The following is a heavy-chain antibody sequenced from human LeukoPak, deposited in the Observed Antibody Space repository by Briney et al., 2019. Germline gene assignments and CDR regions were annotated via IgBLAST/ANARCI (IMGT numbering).Heavy chain of an antibody. CDR3: ARDFWGAFDI. D-gene: IGHD3-16*01. V-gene: IGHV3-74*01. J-gene: IGHJ3*02. Sequence: WGSLRPSCAASGFTFSSNRLHWGRQAQGQGMVLVSRINIDGTSTRYADSVKGRFTISRDNARSTLYLQMNSLRAAETAVYFCARDFWGAFDICGQGKMVTVSS. CDR1: GFTFSSNR. CDR2: INIDGTST.